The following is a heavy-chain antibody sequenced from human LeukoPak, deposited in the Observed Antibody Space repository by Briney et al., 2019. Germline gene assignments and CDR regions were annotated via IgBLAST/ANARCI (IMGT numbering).Heavy chain of an antibody. V-gene: IGHV3-48*03. D-gene: IGHD2-15*01. J-gene: IGHJ3*02. CDR2: ISSSGSTI. CDR3: ARPLGYCSGGSCLTDAFDI. CDR1: GFTFSSYE. Sequence: AGSLTLSCAASGFTFSSYEMNCVRQAPGKGLEWVSYISSSGSTIYYADSVKGRFTISRDNAKNSLYLQMNSLRAEDTAVYYCARPLGYCSGGSCLTDAFDIWGQGTMVTVSS.